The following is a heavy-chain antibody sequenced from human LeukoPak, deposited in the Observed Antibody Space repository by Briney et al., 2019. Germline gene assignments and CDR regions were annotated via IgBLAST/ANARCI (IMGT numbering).Heavy chain of an antibody. D-gene: IGHD6-13*01. Sequence: PGGSLRLSCAASGFTFSSYGMHWVRQAPGKGLEWVSLIYSGGSTYYADSVKGRFTISRDNSKNTLYLQMNSLRAEDTAVYYCARDAAAQQLVHYFDYWGQGTLVTVSS. J-gene: IGHJ4*02. CDR2: IYSGGST. V-gene: IGHV3-53*01. CDR3: ARDAAAQQLVHYFDY. CDR1: GFTFSSYG.